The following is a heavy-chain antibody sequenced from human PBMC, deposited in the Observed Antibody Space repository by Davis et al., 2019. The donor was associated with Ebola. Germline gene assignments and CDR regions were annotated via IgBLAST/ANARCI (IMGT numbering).Heavy chain of an antibody. Sequence: GESLKISCAASGFTFSTYSMSWVRQAPGKGLEWVSSISSDSDYIYYADSAKGRFTISRDNAKNSLYLQMNSLRAEDTAVYYCAAHSSSWLNNWFDPWGQGTLVTVSS. V-gene: IGHV3-21*01. CDR2: ISSDSDYI. J-gene: IGHJ5*02. CDR3: AAHSSSWLNNWFDP. D-gene: IGHD6-13*01. CDR1: GFTFSTYS.